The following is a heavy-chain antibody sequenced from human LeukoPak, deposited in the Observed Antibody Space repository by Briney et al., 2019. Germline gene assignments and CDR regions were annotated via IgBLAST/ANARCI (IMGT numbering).Heavy chain of an antibody. D-gene: IGHD4-17*01. CDR3: ARFGEFTYGDYGALDY. V-gene: IGHV1-18*01. CDR1: GYTFTSYG. J-gene: IGHJ4*02. Sequence: ASVKVSCKASGYTFTSYGISWVRQAPGQGLEWMGWISAYNGNTNYAQKLQGRVTMTTDTSTSTAYMELRSLRSDDTAVYYCARFGEFTYGDYGALDYWGQGTLVTVSS. CDR2: ISAYNGNT.